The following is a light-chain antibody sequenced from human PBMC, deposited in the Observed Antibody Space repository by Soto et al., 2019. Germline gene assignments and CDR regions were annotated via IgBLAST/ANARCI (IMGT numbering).Light chain of an antibody. CDR1: QSVTTNY. Sequence: IVLTQSPGTLSLSLGERATLSCRASQSVTTNYCAWYQQKPGQAPRPLIYGTSNRATGIPDRFSGSGSETDFTLTISRVEPEDFAVKCCQKYRHAPRYSFGQGTKAEIK. CDR2: GTS. CDR3: QKYRHAPRYS. J-gene: IGKJ2*03. V-gene: IGKV3-20*01.